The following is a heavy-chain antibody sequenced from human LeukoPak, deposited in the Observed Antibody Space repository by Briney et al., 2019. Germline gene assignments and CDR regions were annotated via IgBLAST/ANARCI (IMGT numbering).Heavy chain of an antibody. V-gene: IGHV3-30*18. CDR3: AKGLGYCSGGSCST. J-gene: IGHJ5*02. Sequence: GGSLRLSCAASGFTFSSYGMHWVRQAPGKGLEWVAVISYDGSNKYYADSVKGRFTISRDNSKNTLYLQMNSLRAEDTAVYSCAKGLGYCSGGSCSTWGQGTLVTVSS. D-gene: IGHD2-15*01. CDR2: ISYDGSNK. CDR1: GFTFSSYG.